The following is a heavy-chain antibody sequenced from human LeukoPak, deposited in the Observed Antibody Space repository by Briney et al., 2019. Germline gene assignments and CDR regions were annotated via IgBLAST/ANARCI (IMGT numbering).Heavy chain of an antibody. D-gene: IGHD2-2*01. V-gene: IGHV3-33*06. Sequence: PGGSLRLSCAASGFTFSHYAMHWVRQAPGKGLEWVAVIWYDGSHDTYTDSVKGRFTVSRDNFKNVLHLQMNSLRVEDMAVYYCAKEGDYCSSSGCHKRGIDYWGQGTLVTVSS. CDR2: IWYDGSHD. J-gene: IGHJ4*02. CDR3: AKEGDYCSSSGCHKRGIDY. CDR1: GFTFSHYA.